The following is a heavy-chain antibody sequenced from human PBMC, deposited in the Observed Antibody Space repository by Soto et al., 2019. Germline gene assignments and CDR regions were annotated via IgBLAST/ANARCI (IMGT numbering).Heavy chain of an antibody. CDR2: INSGSTSV. D-gene: IGHD2-2*01. CDR1: GFDFIRYS. J-gene: IGHJ4*02. V-gene: IGHV3-48*01. CDR3: TSSTSPDAY. Sequence: EVQLVESGGDLVQPGGALRLPCVASGFDFIRYSRNWVRQAPGKGLEWISYINSGSTSVFYAVSVKGRFTISRDNAKNSLYLQMNSLRAEDTALYYCTSSTSPDAYWGQGTLVTVSS.